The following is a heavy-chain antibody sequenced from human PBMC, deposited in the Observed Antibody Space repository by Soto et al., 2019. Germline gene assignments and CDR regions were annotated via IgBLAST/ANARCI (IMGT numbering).Heavy chain of an antibody. CDR3: ARDRVRWVEWFLSGGMDV. CDR2: IIPIFGTA. J-gene: IGHJ6*02. CDR1: GGTFSSYA. D-gene: IGHD3-3*01. Sequence: QVQLVQSGAEGKKPGSSVKVSCKASGGTFSSYAISWVRQAPGQGLEWMGGIIPIFGTANYAQKFQGRVTITADESTSTAYMELSSLRSEDTAVYYCARDRVRWVEWFLSGGMDVWGQGTTVTVSS. V-gene: IGHV1-69*01.